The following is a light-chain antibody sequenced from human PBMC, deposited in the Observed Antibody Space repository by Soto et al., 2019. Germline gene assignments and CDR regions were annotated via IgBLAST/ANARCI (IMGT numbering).Light chain of an antibody. J-gene: IGKJ4*01. CDR2: SAS. CDR3: QQYNNWVT. V-gene: IGKV3-15*01. Sequence: EIVMTQSPATLSVSPGERATLSCRASQSVSSNLAWYQLKPGQAPRLLIYSASTRATGIPARFSGSGSGTEFTLTISSLQSEDFAVYYCQQYNNWVTFGGGTKVEIK. CDR1: QSVSSN.